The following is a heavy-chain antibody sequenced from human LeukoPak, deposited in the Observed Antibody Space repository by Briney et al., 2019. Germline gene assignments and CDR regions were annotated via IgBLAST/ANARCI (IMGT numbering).Heavy chain of an antibody. Sequence: GGSLRLSCAASGFTFSSYAMSWVRQAPGKGLEWVSAISGSGGSTYYADSVKGRFTISRDNAKNSLYPQMNSLRDEDTAVYYCARSGPPHYYFDYWGQGTLVTVSS. D-gene: IGHD7-27*01. CDR2: ISGSGGST. CDR3: ARSGPPHYYFDY. V-gene: IGHV3-23*01. CDR1: GFTFSSYA. J-gene: IGHJ4*02.